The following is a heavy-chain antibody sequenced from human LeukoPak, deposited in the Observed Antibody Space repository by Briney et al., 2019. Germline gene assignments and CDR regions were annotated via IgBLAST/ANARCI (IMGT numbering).Heavy chain of an antibody. CDR2: ISYDGSNK. Sequence: GGSLRLSCVASGFTVNNNYMNWVRQAPGKGLEWVAVISYDGSNKYYADSVKGRFTISRDNSKNTLYLQMNSLRAEDTAVYYCARWTTVTRAFDYWGQGTLVSVSS. CDR1: GFTVNNNY. J-gene: IGHJ4*02. CDR3: ARWTTVTRAFDY. V-gene: IGHV3-30*04. D-gene: IGHD4-17*01.